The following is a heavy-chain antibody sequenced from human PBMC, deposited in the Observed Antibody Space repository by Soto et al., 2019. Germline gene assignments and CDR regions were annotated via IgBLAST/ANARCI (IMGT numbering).Heavy chain of an antibody. D-gene: IGHD3-22*01. CDR1: GFTFSSYT. CDR3: ARDVLDYYDSSGYPGY. Sequence: EVQLVESGGGLVKPGGSLRLSCAASGFTFSSYTMNWVRQAPGKGLEWVSSISTSSSYIYYADSVKGRFTISRDNAKNSLYLQMNSLRGEDTAMYYCARDVLDYYDSSGYPGYWGQGTLVTVSS. CDR2: ISTSSSYI. V-gene: IGHV3-21*01. J-gene: IGHJ4*02.